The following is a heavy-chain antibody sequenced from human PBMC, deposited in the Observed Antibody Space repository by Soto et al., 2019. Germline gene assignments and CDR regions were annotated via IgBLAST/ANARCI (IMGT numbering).Heavy chain of an antibody. D-gene: IGHD4-17*01. CDR2: IKKDGSEK. Sequence: CAASGFRFSDYWMTWVRQAPGKGLEWVANIKKDGSEKSYADSVKGRFTISRDNAKNSLYLQMSSLRGDDTGVYYCARRAAVTTNDYWGQGTLVTVSS. V-gene: IGHV3-7*01. CDR3: ARRAAVTTNDY. J-gene: IGHJ4*02. CDR1: GFRFSDYW.